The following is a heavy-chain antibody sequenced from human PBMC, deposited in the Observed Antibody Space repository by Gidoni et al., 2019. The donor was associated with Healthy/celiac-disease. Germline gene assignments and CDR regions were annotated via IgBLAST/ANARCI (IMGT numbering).Heavy chain of an antibody. D-gene: IGHD3-22*01. CDR1: GGSFSGYY. J-gene: IGHJ4*02. CDR3: ARGSGYIPFRYDY. Sequence: QVQLQQWGAGLLKPSETLSLTCAVYGGSFSGYYWSWIRQPPGKGLEWIGEINHSGSTNYNPSLKSRVTISVDTSKNQFSLKLSSVTAADTAVYYCARGSGYIPFRYDYWGQGTLVTVSS. CDR2: INHSGST. V-gene: IGHV4-34*01.